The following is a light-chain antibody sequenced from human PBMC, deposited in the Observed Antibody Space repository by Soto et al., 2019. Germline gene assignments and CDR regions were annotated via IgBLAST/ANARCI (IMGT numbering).Light chain of an antibody. Sequence: EIVMTQSPATLSVSPGQRVTLSCRASQSVGTSIAWYQQKPGQAPRLLIYGASTRATGVPARFSGSGSGTSFTLTISSLQSEDFANYYCQQYYHWPPFTFGQGTKLEIK. J-gene: IGKJ2*01. CDR2: GAS. CDR3: QQYYHWPPFT. V-gene: IGKV3-15*01. CDR1: QSVGTS.